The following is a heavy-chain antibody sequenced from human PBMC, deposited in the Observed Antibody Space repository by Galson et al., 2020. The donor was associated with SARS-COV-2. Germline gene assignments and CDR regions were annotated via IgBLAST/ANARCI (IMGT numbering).Heavy chain of an antibody. CDR2: ISSSSSYT. CDR1: GFTFSDYY. CDR3: ARDWTTTVTDHDAFDI. Sequence: GGSLRLSCAASGFTFSDYYMSWIRQAPGKGLEWVSYISSSSSYTNYADSVKGRFTISRDNAKNSLYLQMNSLRAEDTAVYYCARDWTTTVTDHDAFDIWGQGTMVTVSS. V-gene: IGHV3-11*06. D-gene: IGHD4-4*01. J-gene: IGHJ3*02.